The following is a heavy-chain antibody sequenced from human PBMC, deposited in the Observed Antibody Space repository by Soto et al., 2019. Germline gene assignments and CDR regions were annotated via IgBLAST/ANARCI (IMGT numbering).Heavy chain of an antibody. V-gene: IGHV5-51*01. J-gene: IGHJ3*02. Sequence: PGESLKISCKGSGYSFTSYWIGWVRQMPGKGLKWMGIIYPGDSYTRYSPSFQGHVTISADKSISTAYLQWSSLKASDTAMYYCATKAMVHDAFDIWGQVTMVTVSS. CDR1: GYSFTSYW. D-gene: IGHD1-1*01. CDR2: IYPGDSYT. CDR3: ATKAMVHDAFDI.